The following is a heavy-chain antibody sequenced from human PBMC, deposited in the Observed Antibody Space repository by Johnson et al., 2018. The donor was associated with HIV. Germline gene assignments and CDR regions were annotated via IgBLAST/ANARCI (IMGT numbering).Heavy chain of an antibody. V-gene: IGHV3-7*01. CDR2: LKQDGSEK. D-gene: IGHD3-16*01. Sequence: VQLVESGGGVVQPGRSLRLPCAASGFTFSSYAMHWVRQAPGKGLEWVAHLKQDGSEKYYVDSVKGRFTISRDNAKNSLYLQMNSLRAEDTAVDYCGRGRAAVAYGGGALDIWGQGRMVTVS. CDR3: GRGRAAVAYGGGALDI. J-gene: IGHJ3*02. CDR1: GFTFSSYA.